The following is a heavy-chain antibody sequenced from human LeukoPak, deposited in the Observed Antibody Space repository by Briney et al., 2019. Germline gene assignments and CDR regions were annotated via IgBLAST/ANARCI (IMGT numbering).Heavy chain of an antibody. D-gene: IGHD2-8*01. V-gene: IGHV1-18*01. CDR2: ISAYNGNT. J-gene: IGHJ4*02. CDR3: AREGCTNGVCYVDY. Sequence: ASVKVSCKASGYTFTSYGISWVRQAPGQGLEWMGWISAYNGNTNYAQKFQGRVTMTRDTSTSTVYMELSSLRSEDTAVYYCAREGCTNGVCYVDYWGQGTLVTVSS. CDR1: GYTFTSYG.